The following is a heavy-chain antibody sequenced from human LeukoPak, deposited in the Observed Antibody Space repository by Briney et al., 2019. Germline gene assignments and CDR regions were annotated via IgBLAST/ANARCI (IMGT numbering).Heavy chain of an antibody. J-gene: IGHJ4*02. D-gene: IGHD2/OR15-2a*01. Sequence: PSETLSLTCAVSGGSFSGYCWTWIRQAPGKGLEWIGEITFGGNTNFNPSLQSRVTISIDPSKTQFSLELRSVTAADSAAYYCARGRGLRLLRYYYDYWGQGILVTASS. V-gene: IGHV4-34*01. CDR2: ITFGGNT. CDR3: ARGRGLRLLRYYYDY. CDR1: GGSFSGYC.